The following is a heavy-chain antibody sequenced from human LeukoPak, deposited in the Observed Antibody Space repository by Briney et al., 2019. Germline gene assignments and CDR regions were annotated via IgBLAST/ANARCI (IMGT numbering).Heavy chain of an antibody. J-gene: IGHJ6*02. CDR1: GFALSSHW. CDR3: AGNNGMDV. Sequence: GGSLRLPCAASGFALSSHWMTWVRQVPGRGPEWVANVNRDGSETYYLDSVKGRFTISKDNAKNSLYLQMNSLRAGDTALYHCAGNNGMDVWGQGTTVIVSS. V-gene: IGHV3-7*03. CDR2: VNRDGSET.